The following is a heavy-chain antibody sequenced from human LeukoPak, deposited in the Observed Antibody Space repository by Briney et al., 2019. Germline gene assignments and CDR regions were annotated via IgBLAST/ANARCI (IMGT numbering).Heavy chain of an antibody. CDR3: AQKGGLEPTAGIDY. V-gene: IGHV3-30*02. J-gene: IGHJ4*02. CDR2: IRYDGSNK. Sequence: PGGSLRLSCAASGFTFSSYGMHWVRQAPGKGLEWVAFIRYDGSNKYYADSVKGRFTISRDNSKNTLYLQMNSLRAEDTAVYYCAQKGGLEPTAGIDYWGQGTLVTVSS. D-gene: IGHD1-14*01. CDR1: GFTFSSYG.